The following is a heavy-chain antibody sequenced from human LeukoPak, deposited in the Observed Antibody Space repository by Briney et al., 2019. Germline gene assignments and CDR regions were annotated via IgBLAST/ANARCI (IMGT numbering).Heavy chain of an antibody. Sequence: PGGSLRLSCAASGFTFSSYAMSWVRQAPGKGLEWVSAISGSGGSTYYADSVKGRFTISRDNSKNTLYLQMNSLRADDTAAYYCAKGYYDILTDYFHNWFNPWGQGTLVIVSS. D-gene: IGHD3-9*01. CDR2: ISGSGGST. V-gene: IGHV3-23*01. CDR1: GFTFSSYA. J-gene: IGHJ5*02. CDR3: AKGYYDILTDYFHNWFNP.